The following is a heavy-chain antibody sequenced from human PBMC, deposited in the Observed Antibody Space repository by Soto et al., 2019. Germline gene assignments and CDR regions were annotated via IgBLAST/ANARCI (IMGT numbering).Heavy chain of an antibody. J-gene: IGHJ4*02. Sequence: EVQLVESGGGLVQPGRSLRLSCAASGFTFDDYAMHWVRQAPGKGLEWVSGISWNSGSIDYADSVKGRFTISRDNAKNSLYLQMNSLRAEDTALYYCAKAQFQNYGDYYFDYWGQGTLVTVSS. CDR1: GFTFDDYA. CDR2: ISWNSGSI. D-gene: IGHD4-17*01. CDR3: AKAQFQNYGDYYFDY. V-gene: IGHV3-9*01.